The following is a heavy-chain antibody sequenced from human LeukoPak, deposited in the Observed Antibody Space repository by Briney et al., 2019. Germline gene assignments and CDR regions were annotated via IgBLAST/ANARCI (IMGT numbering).Heavy chain of an antibody. D-gene: IGHD6-19*01. CDR2: IKQEGSEK. CDR3: ARESSGWSQSDPFDY. V-gene: IGHV3-7*01. CDR1: GFILSSYW. Sequence: PGGSLRLSSAASGFILSSYWMSWVRQAPGKGLEWVANIKQEGSEKYYVDSVKGRFTISRDNAKNSLYLQMNSLRAEDTAVYYCARESSGWSQSDPFDYWGQGTLVTVSS. J-gene: IGHJ4*02.